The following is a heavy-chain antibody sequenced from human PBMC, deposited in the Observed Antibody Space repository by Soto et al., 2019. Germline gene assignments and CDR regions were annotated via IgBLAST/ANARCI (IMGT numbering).Heavy chain of an antibody. D-gene: IGHD4-17*01. CDR2: IKQDGSEK. CDR3: ARDPSTVTTLYGMDV. Sequence: EVQLVESGGGLVQPGGSLRLSCAASGFTFSSYWMSWVRQAPGKGLEWVANIKQDGSEKYYVDSVKGRFTISRDNAKNSLYLQMNSLRAEDTAVYYCARDPSTVTTLYGMDVWGQGTTVTVSS. V-gene: IGHV3-7*03. J-gene: IGHJ6*02. CDR1: GFTFSSYW.